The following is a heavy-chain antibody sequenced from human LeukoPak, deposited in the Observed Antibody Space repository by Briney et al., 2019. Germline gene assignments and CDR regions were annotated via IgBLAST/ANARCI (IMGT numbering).Heavy chain of an antibody. CDR2: IYYSGST. Sequence: SETLSLTCTVSGGSISSYYWSWIRQPPVKGLEWVGYIYYSGSTNYNPSLKSRVTISVDTSKNQFSLKLSSVTAADTAVYYCERVHYGDYVYFDYWGQGTLVTVSS. D-gene: IGHD4-17*01. J-gene: IGHJ4*02. CDR1: GGSISSYY. CDR3: ERVHYGDYVYFDY. V-gene: IGHV4-59*01.